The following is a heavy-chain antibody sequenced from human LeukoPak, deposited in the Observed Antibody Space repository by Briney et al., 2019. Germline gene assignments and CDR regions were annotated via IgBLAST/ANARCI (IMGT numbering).Heavy chain of an antibody. CDR2: ISSSSGSSI. Sequence: GESLRLFCAASGFTFTVYNMNWVRQAPGKGLEWVSSISSSSGSSIYYADSVKRRFTISRDNAKNSLYLQMNSLGAEDTAVYYCARAGYSDAFDIWGQGTMVTVSS. CDR1: GFTFTVYN. CDR3: ARAGYSDAFDI. J-gene: IGHJ3*02. D-gene: IGHD5-12*01. V-gene: IGHV3-21*01.